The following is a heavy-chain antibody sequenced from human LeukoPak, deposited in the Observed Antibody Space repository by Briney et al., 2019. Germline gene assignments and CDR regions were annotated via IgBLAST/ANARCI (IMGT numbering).Heavy chain of an antibody. V-gene: IGHV3-7*01. Sequence: GGSLRLSCAASGFTFSSYEMNWVRQAPGKGLEWVANIKQDGSEQYYVDSVKGRFTISRDNAKNSLSLQMNSLRAEDTAVYYCARPLMYYYGSETYFWFDPWGQGTLVTVSS. CDR3: ARPLMYYYGSETYFWFDP. CDR2: IKQDGSEQ. J-gene: IGHJ5*02. D-gene: IGHD3-10*01. CDR1: GFTFSSYE.